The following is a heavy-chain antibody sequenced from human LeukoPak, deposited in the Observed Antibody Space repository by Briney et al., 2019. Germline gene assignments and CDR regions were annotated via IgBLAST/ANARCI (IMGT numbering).Heavy chain of an antibody. CDR2: ISAYNGNT. CDR3: ARDLGRITIFGVVLYGMDV. CDR1: GYTFTSYG. J-gene: IGHJ6*02. V-gene: IGHV1-18*01. D-gene: IGHD3-3*01. Sequence: ASVKVSCKASGYTFTSYGINWVRQAPGQGLEWMGWISAYNGNTNYAQKHQGRVTMTKDTSTNKAYMELRSLRSDDTAVYYCARDLGRITIFGVVLYGMDVWGQGTTVTVSS.